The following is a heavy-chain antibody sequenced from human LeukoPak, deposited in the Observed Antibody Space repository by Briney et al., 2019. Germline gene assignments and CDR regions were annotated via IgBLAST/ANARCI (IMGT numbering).Heavy chain of an antibody. V-gene: IGHV3-49*04. D-gene: IGHD7-27*01. Sequence: GGSLRLSCTTSGFSFGDYAMSWVRQAPGKGLEWVGLIRSKAYGATTEYAASVKGRFTISRDDSKDIAYLQMSSLKTEDSAVYYCSNLSTGDSDYWGHGTLVTVSS. J-gene: IGHJ4*01. CDR2: IRSKAYGATT. CDR3: SNLSTGDSDY. CDR1: GFSFGDYA.